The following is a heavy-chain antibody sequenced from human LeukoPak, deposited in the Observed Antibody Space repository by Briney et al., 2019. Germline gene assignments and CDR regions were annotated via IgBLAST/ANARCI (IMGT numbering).Heavy chain of an antibody. CDR2: IKQDGSEK. Sequence: PGGSLRLSCAASGFTFSSYWMSWVRQAPGKGLEWVANIKQDGSEKYYVDSVKGRFTISRDNAKNSLYLQMNSLRAEDTAVYYCARVPPAQRAQIDYWGQGTLATVSS. V-gene: IGHV3-7*01. CDR3: ARVPPAQRAQIDY. CDR1: GFTFSSYW. J-gene: IGHJ4*02. D-gene: IGHD1-1*01.